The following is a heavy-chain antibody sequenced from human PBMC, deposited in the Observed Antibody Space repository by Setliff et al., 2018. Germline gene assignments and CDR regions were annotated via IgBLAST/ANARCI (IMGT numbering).Heavy chain of an antibody. CDR3: TSTTLDF. D-gene: IGHD1-1*01. CDR1: GGSFSGYY. Sequence: ETLSLTCAVYGGSFSGYYWSWVRRGPGKGLEWVGRIKNKNEGETRDYAAPVKGRFTVSRDDSKNTLYLHMNSLRSEDTAMYYCTSTTLDFWGPGTLVTVSS. J-gene: IGHJ4*02. CDR2: IKNKNEGETR. V-gene: IGHV3-15*05.